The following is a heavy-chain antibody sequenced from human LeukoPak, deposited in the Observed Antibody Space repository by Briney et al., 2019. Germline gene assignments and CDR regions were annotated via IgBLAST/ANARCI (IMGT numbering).Heavy chain of an antibody. J-gene: IGHJ5*02. Sequence: PSETLSLTCAVYGGSFSGYYWSWIRQPPGKGLEWIGEINHSGSTNYNPSLKSRVTISVDTSKNQFSLKLSSVTAADTAVYYCARHKNYYGSGSYYKSWFDPWGQGTLVTVSS. CDR1: GGSFSGYY. CDR3: ARHKNYYGSGSYYKSWFDP. CDR2: INHSGST. D-gene: IGHD3-10*01. V-gene: IGHV4-34*01.